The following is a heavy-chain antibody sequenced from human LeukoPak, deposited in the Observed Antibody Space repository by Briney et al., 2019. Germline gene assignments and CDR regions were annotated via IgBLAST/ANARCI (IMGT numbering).Heavy chain of an antibody. J-gene: IGHJ5*02. D-gene: IGHD3-16*01. V-gene: IGHV1-2*06. CDR2: INPNSGGT. Sequence: ASVKVSCKASGYTFTDYHMHWVRQAPGQAPEWMGRINPNSGGTNCAQKFHGRVTMTRDTSISTAYMELSRLRSDDTAVYYCAREGGGLGFSRSWGQGTLVIVSS. CDR3: AREGGGLGFSRS. CDR1: GYTFTDYH.